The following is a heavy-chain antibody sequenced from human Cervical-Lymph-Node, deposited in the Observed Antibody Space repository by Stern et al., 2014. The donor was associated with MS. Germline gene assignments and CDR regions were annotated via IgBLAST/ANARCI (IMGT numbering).Heavy chain of an antibody. J-gene: IGHJ4*02. CDR1: GFSLSNARMG. CDR3: ARSLYYYDSSGYYTLDY. D-gene: IGHD3-22*01. Sequence: QITLKESGPVLVKPTETLTLTCTVSGFSLSNARMGVSWIRQPPGKALEWLAHLFSNDEKSYSTSLKSRLTISKDTSKSQVVLTMTNMDPVDTATYYCARSLYYYDSSGYYTLDYWGQGTLVTVSS. V-gene: IGHV2-26*01. CDR2: LFSNDEK.